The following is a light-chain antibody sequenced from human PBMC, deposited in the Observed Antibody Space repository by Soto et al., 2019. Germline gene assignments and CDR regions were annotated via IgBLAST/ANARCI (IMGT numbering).Light chain of an antibody. J-gene: IGKJ3*01. CDR2: GAS. Sequence: EIVMTQSPATLSVSPGERATLSCRASQSVNSNLAWYQQKPGQAPRLLIYGASTRATGIPARFSGSGSGTEFTLTISSLQYEDVAVYYCQQYNNWPPGFTFGPGTKVDIK. CDR1: QSVNSN. CDR3: QQYNNWPPGFT. V-gene: IGKV3-15*01.